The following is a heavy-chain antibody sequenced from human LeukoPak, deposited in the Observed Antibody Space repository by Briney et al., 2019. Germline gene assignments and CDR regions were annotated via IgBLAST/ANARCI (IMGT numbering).Heavy chain of an antibody. D-gene: IGHD5-24*01. CDR1: DYTFTNYG. CDR3: ARGVLGEMATIMAFDI. V-gene: IGHV1-2*02. J-gene: IGHJ3*02. Sequence: ASVKVSCKAADYTFTNYGIAWVRQAPGQGLEWMGWINPNSGGTNYAQKFQGRVTMTRDTSISTAYMELSSLRSEDTAVYYCARGVLGEMATIMAFDIWGQGTMVTVSS. CDR2: INPNSGGT.